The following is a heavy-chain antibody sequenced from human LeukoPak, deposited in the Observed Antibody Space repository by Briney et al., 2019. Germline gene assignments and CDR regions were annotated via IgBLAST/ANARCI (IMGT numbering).Heavy chain of an antibody. CDR2: ISYDGSNK. J-gene: IGHJ4*02. V-gene: IGHV3-30*04. D-gene: IGHD3-16*01. CDR3: ARSMITLDY. Sequence: GGSLRLSCAASGFTFSSYATHWVRQAPGKGLEWVAVISYDGSNKYYADSVKGRFTISRDNSKNTLYLQMNSLRAEDTAVYYCARSMITLDYWGQGTLVTVSS. CDR1: GFTFSSYA.